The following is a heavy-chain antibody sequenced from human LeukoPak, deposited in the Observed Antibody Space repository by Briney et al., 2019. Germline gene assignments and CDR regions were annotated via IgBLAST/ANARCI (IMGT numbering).Heavy chain of an antibody. J-gene: IGHJ5*02. CDR3: ARGGYYGSGNDFRFDP. CDR1: GGSISSGSYY. D-gene: IGHD3-10*01. CDR2: IYTSGST. Sequence: PSETLSLTCTVSGGSISSGSYYWSWVRQPAGKGLEWIGRIYTSGSTNYKPSLKSRVTISVDTSKNQFSLKLSSVTAADTAAYYCARGGYYGSGNDFRFDPWGQGTLVTVSS. V-gene: IGHV4-61*02.